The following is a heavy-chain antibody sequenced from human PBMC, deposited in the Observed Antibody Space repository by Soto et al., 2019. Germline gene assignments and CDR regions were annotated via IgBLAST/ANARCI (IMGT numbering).Heavy chain of an antibody. CDR3: ARAGTYCSGGSCYGLLSLFDP. CDR2: INYSGST. J-gene: IGHJ5*02. CDR1: GGSISSYY. D-gene: IGHD2-15*01. Sequence: SETLSLTCTVSGGSISSYYWSWIRQPPGKGLEWIAYINYSGSTNYNPSLKSRVTISVDTSKNQFSLKLSSVTAADTAVYYCARAGTYCSGGSCYGLLSLFDPWAQRTLVTVSS. V-gene: IGHV4-59*12.